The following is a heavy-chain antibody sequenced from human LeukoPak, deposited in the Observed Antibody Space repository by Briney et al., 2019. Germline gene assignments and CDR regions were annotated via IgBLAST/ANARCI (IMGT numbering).Heavy chain of an antibody. J-gene: IGHJ4*02. CDR3: ARRRTTGTTGYFDY. D-gene: IGHD1-1*01. CDR2: ISTSEGT. Sequence: SETLSLTCTISRDSICAYYWRWLPRPRGKGLEWIGYISTSEGTNYNPSLKSRITISVDTSKNQFSLNLSSVTAADTAVYYCARRRTTGTTGYFDYWGQGTLVTVSS. V-gene: IGHV4-4*09. CDR1: RDSICAYY.